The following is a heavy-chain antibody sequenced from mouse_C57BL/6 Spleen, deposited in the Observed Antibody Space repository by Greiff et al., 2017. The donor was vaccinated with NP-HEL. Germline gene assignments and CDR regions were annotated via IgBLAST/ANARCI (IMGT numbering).Heavy chain of an antibody. CDR2: IYPCDSDT. J-gene: IGHJ1*03. CDR3: ARSGSSVGDFDV. Sequence: VQLQQSGAELVMPGASVKLSCKASGFTFTSSWMHWVKQRPGQGLEWIGQIYPCDSDTNYNQKFKGKSTLTADKSSSTAYMQRSSLTSEDSVYYYCARSGSSVGDFDVWGTGTTVTVSS. CDR1: GFTFTSSW. V-gene: IGHV1-69*01. D-gene: IGHD1-1*01.